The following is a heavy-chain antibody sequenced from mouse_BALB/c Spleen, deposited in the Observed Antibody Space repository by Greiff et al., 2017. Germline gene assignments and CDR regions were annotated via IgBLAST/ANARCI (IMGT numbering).Heavy chain of an antibody. CDR2: ILPGSGST. J-gene: IGHJ3*01. D-gene: IGHD2-3*01. Sequence: QVQLQQSGAELMKPGASVKISCKATGYTFSSYWIEWVKQRPGHGLEWIGEILPGSGSTNYNEKFKGKATFTADTSSNTAYLQLSSLTSEDSAVYYCARFDGYYVSAYWGQGTLVTVSA. CDR3: ARFDGYYVSAY. CDR1: GYTFSSYW. V-gene: IGHV1-9*01.